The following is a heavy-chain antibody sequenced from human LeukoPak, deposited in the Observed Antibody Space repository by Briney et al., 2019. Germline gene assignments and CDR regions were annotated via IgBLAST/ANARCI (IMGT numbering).Heavy chain of an antibody. Sequence: GGSLRLSCAASGFTFRSYAMSRVRQAPGKGLEWVSSISDSGGSTYYADSVKGRLTISRDNSKNTLYLQMNSLRAEDTAVYCCAKDRTVTMFSDDAFDIWGQGTMVTVSS. CDR2: ISDSGGST. CDR1: GFTFRSYA. J-gene: IGHJ3*02. CDR3: AKDRTVTMFSDDAFDI. D-gene: IGHD4-17*01. V-gene: IGHV3-23*01.